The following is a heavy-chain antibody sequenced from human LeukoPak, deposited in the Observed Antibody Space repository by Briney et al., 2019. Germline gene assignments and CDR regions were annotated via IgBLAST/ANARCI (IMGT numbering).Heavy chain of an antibody. Sequence: ASVKVSCKASGYTFTGYYTHWVRQAPGQGLEWMGWINPNSGGTNYAQKFQGRVTMTRDTSISTAYMELSRLRSDDTAVYYCARVFVEMATMNWFDPWGQGTLVTVSS. CDR3: ARVFVEMATMNWFDP. J-gene: IGHJ5*02. D-gene: IGHD5-24*01. V-gene: IGHV1-2*02. CDR1: GYTFTGYY. CDR2: INPNSGGT.